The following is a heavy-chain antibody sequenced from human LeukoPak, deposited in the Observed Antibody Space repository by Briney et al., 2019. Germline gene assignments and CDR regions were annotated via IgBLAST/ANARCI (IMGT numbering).Heavy chain of an antibody. CDR3: AKDLQYSGSHPGAYDS. V-gene: IGHV3-30*18. Sequence: GGSLRLSCAASRFTFCSYGMHWLRHAPGKGLEGGTDISYDGSNKYYADSVKRRFTISRDNAKNSLYLQMSSLRAEDMALYYSAKDLQYSGSHPGAYDSWGQGTMVTVSS. J-gene: IGHJ3*02. CDR2: ISYDGSNK. D-gene: IGHD1-26*01. CDR1: RFTFCSYG.